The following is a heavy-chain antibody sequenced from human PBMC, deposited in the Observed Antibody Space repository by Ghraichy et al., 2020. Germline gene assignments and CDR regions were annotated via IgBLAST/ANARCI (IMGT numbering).Heavy chain of an antibody. Sequence: SETLSLTCTVSGGSISSQYWSWIRQPPGKGLEWIGYIYYSGSTSYNPSLKSRVTISLDTSKNQFSLRLTSVTAADTAFYYCARYYCSRTSCPHDYWGQGTLVTVSS. CDR1: GGSISSQY. D-gene: IGHD2-2*01. V-gene: IGHV4-59*11. CDR3: ARYYCSRTSCPHDY. J-gene: IGHJ4*02. CDR2: IYYSGST.